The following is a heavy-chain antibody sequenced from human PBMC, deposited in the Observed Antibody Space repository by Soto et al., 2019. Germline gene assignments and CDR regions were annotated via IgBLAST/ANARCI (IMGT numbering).Heavy chain of an antibody. J-gene: IGHJ5*02. CDR1: GASISSGGYY. CDR3: ARGARYWFDP. CDR2: SYYSGST. V-gene: IGHV4-31*03. Sequence: SETLSLTYTVSGASISSGGYYWSWIRQHPEKGLEWIGYSYYSGSTYYNPSLKSRVSISVDTSKNQFSLKLSSVTAADTSVYYCARGARYWFDPWGQGTLVTVSS.